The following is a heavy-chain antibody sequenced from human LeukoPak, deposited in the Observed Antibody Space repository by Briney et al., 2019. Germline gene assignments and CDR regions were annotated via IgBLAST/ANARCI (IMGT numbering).Heavy chain of an antibody. CDR3: ARDLGRFLEWLQV. D-gene: IGHD3-3*01. CDR2: IWYGGSNK. J-gene: IGHJ6*02. CDR1: GFTFSSYG. V-gene: IGHV3-33*01. Sequence: GGSLRLPCAASGFTFSSYGMHWVRQAPGKGLEWVAVIWYGGSNKYYADSVKGRFTISRDNSKNTLYLQMNSLRAEDTAVYYCARDLGRFLEWLQVWGQGTTVTVSS.